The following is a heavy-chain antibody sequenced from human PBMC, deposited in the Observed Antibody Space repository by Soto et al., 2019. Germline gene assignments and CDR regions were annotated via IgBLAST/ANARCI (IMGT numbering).Heavy chain of an antibody. Sequence: GAPVKVSCKASGYTFTSYYMHWGRQAPGQGLEWMGIINPSGGSTSYAQKFQGRVTMTRDTSTSTVYMELSSLRSEDTAVYYCARDTGYGSSGYYFDYWGQGTLVTVSS. CDR1: GYTFTSYY. D-gene: IGHD3-22*01. CDR3: ARDTGYGSSGYYFDY. V-gene: IGHV1-46*03. CDR2: INPSGGST. J-gene: IGHJ4*02.